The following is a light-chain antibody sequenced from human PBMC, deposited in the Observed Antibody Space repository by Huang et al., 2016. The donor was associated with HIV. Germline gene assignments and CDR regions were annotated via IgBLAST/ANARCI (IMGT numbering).Light chain of an antibody. CDR1: QSVTSN. J-gene: IGKJ1*01. CDR3: QHYNNWPWWT. V-gene: IGKV3-15*01. CDR2: SAS. Sequence: EVVMTQSPAILSVSPGERATLSCRASQSVTSNLAWYQQKPGQAPSLLIYSASTRGTGIPARFSGGWSGTEFTLTISSLLSEDFAVYYCQHYNNWPWWTFGQGTKVEIK.